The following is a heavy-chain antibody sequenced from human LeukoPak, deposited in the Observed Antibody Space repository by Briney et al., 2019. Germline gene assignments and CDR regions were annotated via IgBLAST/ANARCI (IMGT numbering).Heavy chain of an antibody. CDR2: ISGSGSST. D-gene: IGHD3-10*01. CDR3: ARGGTMYYGSGNFDY. V-gene: IGHV3-23*01. CDR1: GFTFSSYA. Sequence: GGSLRLSCAASGFTFSSYAMSWVRQAPGKGLEWVSAISGSGSSTYYADSVKGRFTISRDNSKNTLYLQMNSLRAEDTAVYYCARGGTMYYGSGNFDYWGQGTLVTVSS. J-gene: IGHJ4*02.